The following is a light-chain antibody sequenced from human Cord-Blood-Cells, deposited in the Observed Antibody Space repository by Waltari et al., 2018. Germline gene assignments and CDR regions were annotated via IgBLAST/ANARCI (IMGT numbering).Light chain of an antibody. V-gene: IGKV1-12*02. Sequence: DIQMTQSPSSVSASVGARVTITCRASQGISSWLAWYPQKPGKAPKLLIYAASSLQSGVPSRFSGSGSGTDFTLTISSLQPEDFATYYCQQANSFPYTFGQGTKLEIK. CDR1: QGISSW. CDR3: QQANSFPYT. CDR2: AAS. J-gene: IGKJ2*01.